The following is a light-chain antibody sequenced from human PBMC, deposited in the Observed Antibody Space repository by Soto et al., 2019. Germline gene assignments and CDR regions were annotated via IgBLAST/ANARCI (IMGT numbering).Light chain of an antibody. V-gene: IGKV1-9*01. CDR2: SAS. CDR1: QHIYNY. J-gene: IGKJ4*01. CDR3: QHRHSYPIT. Sequence: DIQLTQSPSFLSASVGDRVTITCRASQHIYNYLAWYQQKAGKAPKLLIHSASTLQSGVPSRFSDSGSGTEFTLTISNLQPEDAATYYCQHRHSYPITFGGGTKVEIK.